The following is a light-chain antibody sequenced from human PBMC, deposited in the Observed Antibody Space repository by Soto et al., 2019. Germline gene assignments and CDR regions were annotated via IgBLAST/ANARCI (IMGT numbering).Light chain of an antibody. CDR3: CSYAGTYTPL. CDR2: DVS. CDR1: SSDVGGDNF. Sequence: QSALTQPRSVSGSPVQSVTISCTGTSSDVGGDNFVSWYQHNPGKAPKLMIFDVSARPSGVPDRFSGSKSANAASLTISGLQAEDEADYYCCSYAGTYTPLFGGGTPLTVL. J-gene: IGLJ2*01. V-gene: IGLV2-11*01.